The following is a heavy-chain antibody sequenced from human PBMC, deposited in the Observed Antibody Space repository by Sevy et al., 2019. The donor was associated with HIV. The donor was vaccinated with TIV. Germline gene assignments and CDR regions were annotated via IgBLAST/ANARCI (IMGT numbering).Heavy chain of an antibody. Sequence: GGSLRLSCAASGFTFDDYAMHWVRQAPGKRLEWVSGISWNSGSIGYADSVKGRFTISRDNAKNPLYLQMNSLRVEDTALYYSAKDMGSYKEVLYYWVQGTLITVSS. CDR3: AKDMGSYKEVLYY. V-gene: IGHV3-9*01. D-gene: IGHD1-26*01. CDR1: GFTFDDYA. J-gene: IGHJ4*02. CDR2: ISWNSGSI.